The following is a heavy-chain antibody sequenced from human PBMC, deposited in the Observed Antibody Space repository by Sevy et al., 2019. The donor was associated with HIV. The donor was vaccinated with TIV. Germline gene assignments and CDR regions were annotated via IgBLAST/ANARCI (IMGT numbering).Heavy chain of an antibody. CDR2: IYYSGST. Sequence: SETLSLTCTVSGGSISSYYWSWIRQPPGKGLEWIGYIYYSGSTNYNPSLKSRVTISVDTSMNQFSLKLSSVTAADTAVYYCARGTYSGSYWPTYYYYYYMDVWGKGTTVTVSS. D-gene: IGHD1-26*01. CDR3: ARGTYSGSYWPTYYYYYYMDV. V-gene: IGHV4-59*01. CDR1: GGSISSYY. J-gene: IGHJ6*03.